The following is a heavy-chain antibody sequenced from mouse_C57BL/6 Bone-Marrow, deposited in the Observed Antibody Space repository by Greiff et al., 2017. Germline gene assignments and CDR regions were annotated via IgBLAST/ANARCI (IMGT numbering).Heavy chain of an antibody. J-gene: IGHJ1*03. V-gene: IGHV2-9-1*01. CDR1: GFSLTSYA. CDR2: IWTGGGT. Sequence: QVQLKESGPGLVAPSQSLSITCTVSGFSLTSYAISWVRQPPGKGLEWLGVIWTGGGTNYNSALKSRLSISKDNSKSQVFLKMNSLQTDDTARYYCAKNKDYGSSWHWYFDVWGTGTTVTVSS. CDR3: AKNKDYGSSWHWYFDV. D-gene: IGHD1-1*01.